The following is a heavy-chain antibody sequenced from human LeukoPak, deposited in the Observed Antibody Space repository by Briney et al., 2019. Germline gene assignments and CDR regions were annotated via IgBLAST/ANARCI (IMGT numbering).Heavy chain of an antibody. V-gene: IGHV3-21*01. D-gene: IGHD3-10*01. CDR3: ARLGIPYGSGSYYNVRGGNWFDP. Sequence: GGSLRLSCAASGFTFSSYSMNRVRQAPGKGLEWVSSISSSSSYIYYADSVKGRFTISRDNAKNSLYLQMNSLRAEDTAVYYCARLGIPYGSGSYYNVRGGNWFDPWGQGTLVTVSS. J-gene: IGHJ5*02. CDR1: GFTFSSYS. CDR2: ISSSSSYI.